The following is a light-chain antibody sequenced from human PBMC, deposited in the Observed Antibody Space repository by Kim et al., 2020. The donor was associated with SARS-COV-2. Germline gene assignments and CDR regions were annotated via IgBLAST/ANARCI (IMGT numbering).Light chain of an antibody. CDR2: AAS. CDR3: QQSYNWPYT. J-gene: IGKJ2*01. V-gene: IGKV3-15*01. Sequence: SVSPGERATRSCRASQSLSDKLAWYQQRPGQAPRLLIYAASTRATGVPVRFSGSGSGTEFTLTISSLQSEDFAVYYCQQSYNWPYTFGQGTKLEI. CDR1: QSLSDK.